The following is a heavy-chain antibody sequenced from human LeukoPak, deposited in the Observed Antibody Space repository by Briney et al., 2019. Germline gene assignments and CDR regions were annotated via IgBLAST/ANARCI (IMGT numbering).Heavy chain of an antibody. CDR3: AKDPRDHSYGWNWRYFDY. D-gene: IGHD5-18*01. Sequence: PGGSLRLSCAASGFTFTSYAMHWLRQAPGKGLEWVAIISSDTFTKYYADSVKGRFTISRDNSKNTLYLQMKSLRAEDTAVYYRAKDPRDHSYGWNWRYFDYWGQGTLVTVSA. J-gene: IGHJ4*02. CDR2: ISSDTFTK. CDR1: GFTFTSYA. V-gene: IGHV3-30*04.